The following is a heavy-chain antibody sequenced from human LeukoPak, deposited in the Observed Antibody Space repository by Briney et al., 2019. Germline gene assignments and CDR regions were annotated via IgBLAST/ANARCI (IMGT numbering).Heavy chain of an antibody. CDR1: GGSISSYY. CDR3: ARGLTAAADY. V-gene: IGHV4-59*01. Sequence: SSETLSLTCTVSGGSISSYYWSWIRQPPGKGLEWLGYIYYSGSTNYNPSLKSRVTISVDTSKNQFSLKLSSVTAADTAVYYCARGLTAAADYWGQGTLVTVSS. D-gene: IGHD4/OR15-4a*01. CDR2: IYYSGST. J-gene: IGHJ4*02.